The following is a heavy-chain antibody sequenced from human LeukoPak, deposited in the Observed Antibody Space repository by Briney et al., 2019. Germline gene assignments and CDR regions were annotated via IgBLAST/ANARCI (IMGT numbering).Heavy chain of an antibody. CDR1: GFTFSTYT. Sequence: PGGSLRLSCAASGFTFSTYTMNWVRQAPGKGLEWVSYISDSGSTIYYADSVKGRFTISRDNAKNSLYLQMNSLRAEVTAVYYCARSFDCWGQGTLVTVSS. J-gene: IGHJ4*02. CDR3: ARSFDC. V-gene: IGHV3-48*01. CDR2: ISDSGSTI.